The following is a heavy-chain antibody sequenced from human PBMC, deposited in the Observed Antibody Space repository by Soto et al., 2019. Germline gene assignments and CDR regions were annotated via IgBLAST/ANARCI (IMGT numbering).Heavy chain of an antibody. CDR3: AGTYYDILTGYYESALYYXDY. CDR2: IYYSGST. V-gene: IGHV4-39*01. Sequence: PSETLSLTCTVSGGSISSSSYYWGWISQPPGKGLEWIGSIYYSGSTYYNPSLKSRVTISVDTSKNQFSLKLSSVTAADTAVYYCAGTYYDILTGYYESALYYXDYWGQGTLVTVSS. CDR1: GGSISSSSYY. J-gene: IGHJ4*02. D-gene: IGHD3-9*01.